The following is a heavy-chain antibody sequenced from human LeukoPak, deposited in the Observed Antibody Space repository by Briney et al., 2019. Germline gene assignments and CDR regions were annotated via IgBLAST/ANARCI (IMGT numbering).Heavy chain of an antibody. CDR3: AKDHGFFSSGWNPFFDC. Sequence: QPRRSLRPSCAASGLTFSTYAMSWVRQAPRNGLEWDSTVSDSGSSTHYADTVKGRFTISRDKSQNTPYLQMNCLRAEDTAVYYCAKDHGFFSSGWNPFFDCWGQGTLVTVSS. CDR2: VSDSGSST. V-gene: IGHV3-23*01. J-gene: IGHJ4*02. CDR1: GLTFSTYA. D-gene: IGHD6-19*01.